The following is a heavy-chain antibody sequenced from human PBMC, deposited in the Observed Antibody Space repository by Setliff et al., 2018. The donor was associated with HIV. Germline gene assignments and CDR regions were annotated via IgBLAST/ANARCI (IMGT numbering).Heavy chain of an antibody. Sequence: SETLSLTCSVSGGSIRSSGYYWGWIRQSPGKGLEWIGSMYHSGSTHYNPSLKSRVTISVDKSKNQFSLKLSSVTAADTAVYYCARGSGYDSYYYYYMDVWGKGTTVTVSS. CDR3: ARGSGYDSYYYYYMDV. CDR1: GGSIRSSGYY. J-gene: IGHJ6*03. CDR2: MYHSGST. V-gene: IGHV4-39*07. D-gene: IGHD5-12*01.